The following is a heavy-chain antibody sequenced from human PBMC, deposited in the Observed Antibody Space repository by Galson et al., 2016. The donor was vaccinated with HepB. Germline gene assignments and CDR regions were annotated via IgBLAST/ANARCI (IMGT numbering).Heavy chain of an antibody. CDR2: IYQSGNT. Sequence: TLSLTCAVSGGSLRGGSYSWAWIRQPVGKGLECIGYIYQSGNTYYNPAFRYRVTISIDISKNQFSLNLNSVTAADTAVYYCARVEVPWYIHSWGQGTLVTVSS. CDR1: GGSLRGGSYS. V-gene: IGHV4-30-2*01. CDR3: ARVEVPWYIHS. J-gene: IGHJ4*02. D-gene: IGHD6-13*01.